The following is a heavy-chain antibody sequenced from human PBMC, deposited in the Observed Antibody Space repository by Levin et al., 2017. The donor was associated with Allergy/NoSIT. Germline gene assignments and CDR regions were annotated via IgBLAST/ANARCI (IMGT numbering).Heavy chain of an antibody. CDR2: ITHSGST. V-gene: IGHV4-34*01. Sequence: PSETLSLTCAVYGGSFSTYYWSWIRQPPGKGLEWIGEITHSGSTNYNPSLKSRVTISVDTSESQFSLKLNLVTAADTAVYCCARGSTLYWGGDCPDRDYWGQGTLVTVSS. D-gene: IGHD2-21*02. CDR3: ARGSTLYWGGDCPDRDY. J-gene: IGHJ4*02. CDR1: GGSFSTYY.